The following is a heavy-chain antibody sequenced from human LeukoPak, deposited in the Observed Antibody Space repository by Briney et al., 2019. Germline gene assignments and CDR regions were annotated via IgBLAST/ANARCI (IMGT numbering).Heavy chain of an antibody. V-gene: IGHV3-7*01. J-gene: IGHJ5*02. CDR2: IKQDGSEK. CDR3: ARGSGYCSSTSCYYSITGPGHWFDP. Sequence: PGGSLRLSCAASGITFSSYMLTWVRQAPGKGLEWVANIKQDGSEKYYVDSVEGRFSISRDNAKNSLYLQMNSLRAEDTAVYYCARGSGYCSSTSCYYSITGPGHWFDPWGQGTLVTVSS. CDR1: GITFSSYM. D-gene: IGHD2-2*03.